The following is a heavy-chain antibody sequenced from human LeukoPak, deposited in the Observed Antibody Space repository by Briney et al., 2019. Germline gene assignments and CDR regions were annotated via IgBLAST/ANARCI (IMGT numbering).Heavy chain of an antibody. CDR2: IIPIFGTA. J-gene: IGHJ6*03. CDR1: GGTFSSYA. V-gene: IGHV1-69*05. D-gene: IGHD2-2*01. CDR3: ASCKYHPAGYYYYMDV. Sequence: ASVKVSCKASGGTFSSYAISWVRQAPGQGLEWMRGIIPIFGTANYAQKFQGRVTITTDESTSTAYMELSSLRSEDTAVYYCASCKYHPAGYYYYMDVWGKGTTVTVSS.